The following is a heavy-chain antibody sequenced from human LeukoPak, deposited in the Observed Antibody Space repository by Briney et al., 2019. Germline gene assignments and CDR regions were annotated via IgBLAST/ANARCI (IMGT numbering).Heavy chain of an antibody. D-gene: IGHD1-26*01. J-gene: IGHJ6*03. CDR2: IYSSGST. Sequence: PSETLSLTCTVSGGSISSSSYYWGWIRQPPGKGLEWIGSIYSSGSTYYNPSLKSRVTISVDTSKNQFSLKLSSVTAADTAVYYCARDVEVGANMIGYYYYMDVWGKGTTVTISS. CDR1: GGSISSSSYY. CDR3: ARDVEVGANMIGYYYYMDV. V-gene: IGHV4-39*07.